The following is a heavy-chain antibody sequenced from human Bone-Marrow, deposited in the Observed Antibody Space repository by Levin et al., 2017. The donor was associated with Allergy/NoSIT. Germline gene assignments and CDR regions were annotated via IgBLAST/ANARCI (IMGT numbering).Heavy chain of an antibody. Sequence: SQTLSLTCSVSGYSIRSAYYWGWIRQTPGKGLEWIGSVFHTGTTSYNPSLQSRVTTSRDTSKNHFSLQLRSVTAADTAIYYCVRDGGYQLLPLLSYFDYWGQGVLVTVSS. D-gene: IGHD1-26*01. CDR1: GYSIRSAYY. CDR2: VFHTGTT. CDR3: VRDGGYQLLPLLSYFDY. J-gene: IGHJ4*02. V-gene: IGHV4-38-2*02.